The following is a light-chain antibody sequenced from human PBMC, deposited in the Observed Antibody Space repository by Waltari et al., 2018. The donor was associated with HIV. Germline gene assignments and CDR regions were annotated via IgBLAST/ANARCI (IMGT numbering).Light chain of an antibody. V-gene: IGKV3-11*01. CDR2: DAS. CDR1: QSVSDY. J-gene: IGKJ4*01. CDR3: QQRSNWRRSGLT. Sequence: EVVLTPSPATLSLSSGERATLSCRPSQSVSDYLAWYQQKPGQAPRLLIYDASNRATGIPARFSGSGSGTDFTLTISSLEPEDFAVYYCQQRSNWRRSGLTFGGGTKVEIK.